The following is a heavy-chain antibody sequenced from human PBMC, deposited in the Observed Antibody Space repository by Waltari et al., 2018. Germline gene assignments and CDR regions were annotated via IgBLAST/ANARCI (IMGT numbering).Heavy chain of an antibody. CDR1: GFTFSSYG. CDR3: ARDYIYGGFFED. V-gene: IGHV3-48*03. Sequence: DVQLVESGGGLVQPGGSLRLSCAASGFTFSSYGMNWVRRAPGKGLGWVSDISGSGNTRAYGDSLKGRVTVSRDNAQNSLVLQMHSLRADDTAVYYCARDYIYGGFFEDWGQGSLVTVSS. J-gene: IGHJ4*02. CDR2: ISGSGNTR. D-gene: IGHD3-3*01.